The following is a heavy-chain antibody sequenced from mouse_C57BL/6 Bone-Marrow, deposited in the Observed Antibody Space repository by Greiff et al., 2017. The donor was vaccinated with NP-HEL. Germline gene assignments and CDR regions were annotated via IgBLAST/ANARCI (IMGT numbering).Heavy chain of an antibody. V-gene: IGHV1-81*01. CDR3: ARESIYYGYDRFAY. CDR2: IYPRSGNT. CDR1: GYTFTSYG. D-gene: IGHD2-2*01. Sequence: QVQLQQSGAELARPGASVKLSCKASGYTFTSYGISWVKQRPGQGLEWIGEIYPRSGNTYYNEKFKGKATLTADKSSSTAYMELRSLTSEDSAVYFCARESIYYGYDRFAYWGQGTLVTVSA. J-gene: IGHJ3*01.